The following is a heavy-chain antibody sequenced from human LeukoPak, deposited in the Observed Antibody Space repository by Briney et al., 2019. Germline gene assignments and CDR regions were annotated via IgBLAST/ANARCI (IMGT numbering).Heavy chain of an antibody. CDR1: GFTFSSYA. D-gene: IGHD6-6*01. J-gene: IGHJ6*02. Sequence: PGGSLRLSCAASGFTFSSYAMSWVRQAPGKGLEWVAIISYDGSNKYYVDSVKGRFTISRDNSKNTLYLQMNSLRGEDTAVYYCAKDSSSSNYYYGMDVWGQGTTVTVSS. CDR3: AKDSSSSNYYYGMDV. V-gene: IGHV3-30*18. CDR2: ISYDGSNK.